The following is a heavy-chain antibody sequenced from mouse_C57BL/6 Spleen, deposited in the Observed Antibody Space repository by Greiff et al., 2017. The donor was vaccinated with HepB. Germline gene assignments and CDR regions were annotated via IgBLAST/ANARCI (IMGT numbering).Heavy chain of an antibody. CDR2: IHPSDSDT. V-gene: IGHV1-74*01. CDR1: GYTFTSYW. D-gene: IGHD1-1*01. J-gene: IGHJ3*01. CDR3: AITTVVATTGTAY. Sequence: QVHVKQPGAELVKPGASVKVSCKASGYTFTSYWMHWVKQRPGQGLEWIGRIHPSDSDTNYNQKFKGKATLTVDKSSSTAYMQLSSLTSEDSAVYYCAITTVVATTGTAYWGQGTLVTVSA.